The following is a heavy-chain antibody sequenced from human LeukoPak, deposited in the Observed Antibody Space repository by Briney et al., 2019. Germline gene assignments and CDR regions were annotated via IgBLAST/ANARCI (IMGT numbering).Heavy chain of an antibody. J-gene: IGHJ4*02. D-gene: IGHD3/OR15-3a*01. Sequence: PGGSLRLSCTASGFTFSDYAMSWVRQAPGKGLEWVSGIGRSETQTSYADSGKGRFIISRDNSKNTLYLHMNSLSADDTATYFCAKGGHVRVMDCYFDFWGPGTQVTVSS. CDR3: AKGGHVRVMDCYFDF. CDR2: IGRSETQT. CDR1: GFTFSDYA. V-gene: IGHV3-23*05.